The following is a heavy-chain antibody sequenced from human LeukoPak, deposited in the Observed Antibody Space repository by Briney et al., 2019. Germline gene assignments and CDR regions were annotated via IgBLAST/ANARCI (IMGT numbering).Heavy chain of an antibody. CDR3: ATGRSSGWSYAFDI. Sequence: GGSLRLSCAASGLRFSRHDMHWVRQVTGKGLEWVSAIGTLTDTFYSDSVKGRFTISRENAKNSLYLQMNSLRAGDTAVYYCATGRSSGWSYAFDIWGRGTMVTVSS. CDR2: IGTLTDT. J-gene: IGHJ3*02. D-gene: IGHD6-19*01. CDR1: GLRFSRHD. V-gene: IGHV3-13*01.